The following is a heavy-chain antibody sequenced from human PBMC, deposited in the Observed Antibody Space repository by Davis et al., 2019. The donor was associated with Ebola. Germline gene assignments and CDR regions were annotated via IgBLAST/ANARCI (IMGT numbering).Heavy chain of an antibody. CDR3: ARHVSGDFWYFDL. CDR1: GLIVSDNY. V-gene: IGHV3-53*01. J-gene: IGHJ2*01. CDR2: LYRDGRT. D-gene: IGHD4-17*01. Sequence: GESLKISCAASGLIVSDNYMSWVRQAPGKGPEWVSVLYRDGRTYYADSVKGRVTISRDNSKNTLYLQMNSLRAEDSAVYYCARHVSGDFWYFDLWGRGTLVTVSS.